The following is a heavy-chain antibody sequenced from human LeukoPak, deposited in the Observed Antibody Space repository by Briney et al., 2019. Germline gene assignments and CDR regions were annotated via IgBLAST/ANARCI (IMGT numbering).Heavy chain of an antibody. CDR1: GGSFSGYY. V-gene: IGHV4-59*08. J-gene: IGHJ4*02. D-gene: IGHD6-6*01. CDR2: IYYTGST. CDR3: ARHRAYSSSSPFDY. Sequence: SETLSLTCAVYGGSFSGYYWSWIRQPPGKGLEWIGYIYYTGSTNYNPSLKSRVTMFVDMSKNQFSLRLSSVTAADTAVYYCARHRAYSSSSPFDYWGQGTLVTVSS.